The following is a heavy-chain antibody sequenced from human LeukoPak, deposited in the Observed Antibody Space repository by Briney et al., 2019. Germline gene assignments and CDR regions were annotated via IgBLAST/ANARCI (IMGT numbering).Heavy chain of an antibody. J-gene: IGHJ4*02. Sequence: GGSLRLSCAVSGITLSSYAMSWVRQAPGKGLEWVSSISGGGSTHYADSVKGRFTMSRDNIKDTLYLQMNSLRAEDTAVYYCAKGPVPLTGQSSFDNWGQGTLVTVSS. CDR1: GITLSSYA. D-gene: IGHD3-9*01. V-gene: IGHV3-23*01. CDR2: ISGGGST. CDR3: AKGPVPLTGQSSFDN.